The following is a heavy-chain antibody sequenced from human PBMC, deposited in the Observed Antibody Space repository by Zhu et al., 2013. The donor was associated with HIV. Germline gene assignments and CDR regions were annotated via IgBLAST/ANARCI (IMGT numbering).Heavy chain of an antibody. CDR1: GGTFSSYT. J-gene: IGHJ5*02. V-gene: IGHV1-69*08. CDR3: ARERCSSTSCHDWFDP. D-gene: IGHD2-2*01. CDR2: IIPILGIA. Sequence: QVQLVQSGAEVKKPGSSVKVSCKASGGTFSSYTISWVRQAPGQGLEWMGRIIPILGIANYAQKFQGRVTITADKSTSTAYMELSSLRSEDTAVYYCARERCSSTSCHDWFDPLGPGTLGHRLL.